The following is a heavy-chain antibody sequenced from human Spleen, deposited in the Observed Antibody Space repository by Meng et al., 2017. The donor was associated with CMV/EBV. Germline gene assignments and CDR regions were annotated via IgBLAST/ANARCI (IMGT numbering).Heavy chain of an antibody. CDR2: MNPNSGNT. D-gene: IGHD3-3*01. CDR3: ARERTLEWLSTQHYYYYGMDV. Sequence: ASVKVSCKASGYTFTSYDINWVRQATGQGLEWMGWMNPNSGNTGYAQKFQGRVTMTRNTSISTAYMELSRLRSDDTAVYYCARERTLEWLSTQHYYYYGMDVWGQGTTVTVSS. CDR1: GYTFTSYD. J-gene: IGHJ6*02. V-gene: IGHV1-8*01.